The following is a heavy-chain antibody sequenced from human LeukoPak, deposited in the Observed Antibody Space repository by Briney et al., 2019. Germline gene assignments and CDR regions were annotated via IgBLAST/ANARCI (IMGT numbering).Heavy chain of an antibody. Sequence: SVKVSCKASGGTFSCYAISWVRQAPGQGLEWMGRIIPIFGIANYAQKFQGRVTITADKSTSTAYMELSSLRSEDTAVYYCARGPRIAVADYYYYGMDVWGQGTTVTVSS. CDR3: ARGPRIAVADYYYYGMDV. V-gene: IGHV1-69*04. CDR1: GGTFSCYA. J-gene: IGHJ6*02. CDR2: IIPIFGIA. D-gene: IGHD6-19*01.